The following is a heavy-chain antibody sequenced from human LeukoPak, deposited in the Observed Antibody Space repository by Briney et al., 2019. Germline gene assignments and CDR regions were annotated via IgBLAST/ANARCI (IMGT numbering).Heavy chain of an antibody. CDR3: ARSYISPNWFDP. J-gene: IGHJ5*02. Sequence: GGSLRLSCEASGFTFNNYWMSWLRQTPGKGLEWVANIKQDGSEEYYLDSVKGRFSVSRDNGKDSLYLQMNSLRTEDTAIYYCARSYISPNWFDPWGQGTLVTVSS. V-gene: IGHV3-7*01. CDR1: GFTFNNYW. D-gene: IGHD3-16*01. CDR2: IKQDGSEE.